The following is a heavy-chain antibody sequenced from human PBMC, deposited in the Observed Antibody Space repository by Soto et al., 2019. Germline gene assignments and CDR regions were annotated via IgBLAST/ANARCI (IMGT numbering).Heavy chain of an antibody. D-gene: IGHD3-16*02. V-gene: IGHV4-39*01. CDR1: GGSISSSSYY. CDR2: IYYSGST. CDR3: ARYPPYRPHIDY. Sequence: PSETLSLTCTVSGGSISSSSYYWGWIRQPPGKGLEWIGSIYYSGSTYYNPSLKSRVTISVDTSKNQFSLKLSSVTAADTAVYYCARYPPYRPHIDYWGQGTLVTVSS. J-gene: IGHJ4*02.